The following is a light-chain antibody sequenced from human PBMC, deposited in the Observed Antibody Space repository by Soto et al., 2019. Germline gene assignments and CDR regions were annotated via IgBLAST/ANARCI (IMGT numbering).Light chain of an antibody. CDR1: QSISSY. J-gene: IGKJ3*01. V-gene: IGKV1-39*01. CDR2: AAS. Sequence: DIQMTQSPSSLSASVGDRVTITCRASQSISSYLNWYQQKPGKAPKLLIYAASSLQSGVPSRFSGSGSGTDFTLTISSLQPEDFATYYCQQSSPFGPGTKVDIK. CDR3: QQSSP.